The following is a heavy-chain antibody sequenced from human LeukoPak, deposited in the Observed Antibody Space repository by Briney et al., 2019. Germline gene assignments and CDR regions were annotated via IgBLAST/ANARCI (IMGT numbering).Heavy chain of an antibody. V-gene: IGHV2-5*08. CDR1: GGSISSSYW. D-gene: IGHD7-27*01. CDR3: AQNWGSLPGVVNY. J-gene: IGHJ4*02. Sequence: TLSLTCTVSGGSISSSYWSWIRQPPGKGLEWLALIYWDDDKRYSPSLKSRLTITKDTSKNQVVLTMTNMDPVDTATYYCAQNWGSLPGVVNYWGQGTLVTVSS. CDR2: IYWDDDK.